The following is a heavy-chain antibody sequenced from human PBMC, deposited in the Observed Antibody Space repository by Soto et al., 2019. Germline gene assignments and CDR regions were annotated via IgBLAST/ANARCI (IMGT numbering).Heavy chain of an antibody. CDR1: GGSISSSSYY. D-gene: IGHD5-12*01. Sequence: PSETLSLTCTVSGGSISSSSYYWGWIRQPPGKGLEWIGSIYYSGSTYYNPSLKSRVTISVDTSKNQFSLKLSSVTAADTAVYYCARHLVAPMIDYWGQGTLVTVSS. J-gene: IGHJ4*02. CDR2: IYYSGST. V-gene: IGHV4-39*01. CDR3: ARHLVAPMIDY.